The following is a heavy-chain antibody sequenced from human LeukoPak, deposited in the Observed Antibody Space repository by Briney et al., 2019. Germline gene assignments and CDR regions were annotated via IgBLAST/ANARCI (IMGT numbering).Heavy chain of an antibody. CDR2: IHYSGST. D-gene: IGHD3-9*01. CDR3: ARADNYGLDV. J-gene: IGHJ6*02. V-gene: IGHV4-59*12. CDR1: GDSISNIY. Sequence: SETLSLTCSGSGDSISNIYCNWMRQPPGKGLEWIGYIHYSGSTNHNPSLKSRVTTSVDTSKNQCFLRLNSVTAADTAIYYCARADNYGLDVWGQGTTVTVSS.